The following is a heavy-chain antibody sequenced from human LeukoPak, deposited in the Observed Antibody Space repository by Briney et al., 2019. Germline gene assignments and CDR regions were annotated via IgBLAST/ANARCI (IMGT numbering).Heavy chain of an antibody. CDR1: GFTFSSYG. Sequence: GGSLRLSCAASGFTFSSYGMHWVRQAPGKGLEWVAVISYDGSNKYYADSVKGRFTISRDNSKNTLYLQMNGLRAEDTAVYYCANPGGYSSGWTPFDYWGQGTLVTVSS. V-gene: IGHV3-30*18. CDR2: ISYDGSNK. J-gene: IGHJ4*02. D-gene: IGHD6-19*01. CDR3: ANPGGYSSGWTPFDY.